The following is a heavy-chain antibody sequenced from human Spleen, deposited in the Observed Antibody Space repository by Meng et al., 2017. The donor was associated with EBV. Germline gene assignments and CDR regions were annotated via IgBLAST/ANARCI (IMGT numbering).Heavy chain of an antibody. J-gene: IGHJ4*02. D-gene: IGHD2-2*01. CDR1: GGSSSSDKW. V-gene: IGHV4-4*02. CDR2: IYHSGRT. Sequence: QVPLQEPGPGLVKPSGTLSLTCAVSGGSSSSDKWWSWVRQPPGKGLEWIGEIYHSGRTNYNPSLTSRVTILVDKSKNQFSLKLSSVTAADTAVYYCASRYCPTTSCRQDWGQGTLVTVSS. CDR3: ASRYCPTTSCRQD.